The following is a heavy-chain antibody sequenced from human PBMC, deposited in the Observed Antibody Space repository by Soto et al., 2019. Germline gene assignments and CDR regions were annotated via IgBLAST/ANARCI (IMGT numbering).Heavy chain of an antibody. CDR2: MNPNSGNT. Sequence: ASVKVSCKASGYTFTSYDINWVRQATGQGLEWMGWMNPNSGNTGYAQKIQGRVTMTRNTSISTAYMELSSLRSEDTAVYYCARSATSPYYDFWSGYYTIDAFDIWGQGTMVTVSS. J-gene: IGHJ3*02. D-gene: IGHD3-3*01. CDR1: GYTFTSYD. V-gene: IGHV1-8*01. CDR3: ARSATSPYYDFWSGYYTIDAFDI.